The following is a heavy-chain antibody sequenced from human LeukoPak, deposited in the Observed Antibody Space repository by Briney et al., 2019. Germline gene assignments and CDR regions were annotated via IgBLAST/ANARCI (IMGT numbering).Heavy chain of an antibody. CDR1: GGSFSGYY. V-gene: IGHV4-34*01. CDR2: INHSGST. J-gene: IGHJ4*02. CDR3: ARVNNNWNDDIDY. Sequence: SETLSLTCAVYGGSFSGYYWSWIRQPPGKGLEWIGEINHSGSTNYNPSLKSRVTISVDTSKNQFSLKLSSVTAADTAVYYCARVNNNWNDDIDYWGQGTLVTVSS. D-gene: IGHD1-1*01.